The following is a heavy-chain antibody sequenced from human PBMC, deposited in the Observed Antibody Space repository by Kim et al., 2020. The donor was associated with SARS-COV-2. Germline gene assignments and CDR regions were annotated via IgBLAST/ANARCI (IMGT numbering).Heavy chain of an antibody. Sequence: PSLKSRIAISRETSRNQFSLRLISVTAADTAIYYCARSARRYFGSVDSFNVWGQGTLVTVSS. D-gene: IGHD1-1*01. J-gene: IGHJ3*01. V-gene: IGHV4-31*02. CDR3: ARSARRYFGSVDSFNV.